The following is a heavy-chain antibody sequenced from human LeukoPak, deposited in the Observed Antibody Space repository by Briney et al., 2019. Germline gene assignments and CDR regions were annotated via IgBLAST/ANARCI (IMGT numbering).Heavy chain of an antibody. CDR1: GFTFSSYS. D-gene: IGHD3-10*01. Sequence: GGSLRLSCAASGFTFSSYSMNWVRQAPGKGLEWVSSISSRSSYIYYADSVKGRFTISRDNAENSLYLQMNSLRADDMAVYYCARGHLTEWFGEPPGHGMDVWGQGTTVTVSS. CDR2: ISSRSSYI. V-gene: IGHV3-21*01. CDR3: ARGHLTEWFGEPPGHGMDV. J-gene: IGHJ6*02.